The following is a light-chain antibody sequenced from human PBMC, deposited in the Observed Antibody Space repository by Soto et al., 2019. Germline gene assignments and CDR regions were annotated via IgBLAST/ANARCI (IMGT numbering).Light chain of an antibody. CDR3: QQYYSYPWT. V-gene: IGKV1-8*01. Sequence: IRMTQSPSSFSASTGDRVTITCRASQGISSYLAWYQQKPGKAPKLLIYAASTLQSGVPSRFSGSGSGTDFTITISCLQSEDFATYFCQQYYSYPWTFGQGTKVEIK. CDR2: AAS. CDR1: QGISSY. J-gene: IGKJ1*01.